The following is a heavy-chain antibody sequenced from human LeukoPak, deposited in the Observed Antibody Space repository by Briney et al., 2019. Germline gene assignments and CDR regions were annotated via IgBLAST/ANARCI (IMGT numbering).Heavy chain of an antibody. CDR3: ARGRWFDP. Sequence: GGSLRLSCAASGFTFSIYEMNWVRQAPGKGLEWVSFISGSGSSIHFADSVKGRFTISRGNAKNSLYLQMNSLRGEDTAVYYCARGRWFDPWGQGTLVTVSS. V-gene: IGHV3-48*03. CDR1: GFTFSIYE. J-gene: IGHJ5*02. CDR2: ISGSGSSI.